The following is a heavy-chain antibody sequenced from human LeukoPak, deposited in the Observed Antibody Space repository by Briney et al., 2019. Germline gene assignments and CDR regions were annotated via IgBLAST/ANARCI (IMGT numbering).Heavy chain of an antibody. CDR1: GFRLSDHA. Sequence: GRSLRLSCAASGFRLSDHAMHWVRQAPGKGLEWVAVVAFDGINKYYVESMKGRLTISRDNSNNTLYLQMNSLRPEDTAVYYCARDGEKTTICGCFDSWGQGTLVTVPS. CDR3: ARDGEKTTICGCFDS. D-gene: IGHD5-24*01. J-gene: IGHJ4*02. CDR2: VAFDGINK. V-gene: IGHV3-30*01.